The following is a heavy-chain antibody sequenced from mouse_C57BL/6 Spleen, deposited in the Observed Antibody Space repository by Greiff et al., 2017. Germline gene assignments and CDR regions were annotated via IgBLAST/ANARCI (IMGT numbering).Heavy chain of an antibody. J-gene: IGHJ1*03. CDR1: GYTFTDYN. V-gene: IGHV1-22*01. CDR2: INPNNGGT. D-gene: IGHD1-1*01. CDR3: ARRYYEDWYFDV. Sequence: EVQLQQSGPELVKPGASVKMSCKASGYTFTDYNMHWVKQSHGKSLEWIGYINPNNGGTSYNQKFKGKATLTVNKSSSTAYMELRSLTSEDSAVYYCARRYYEDWYFDVWGTGTTVTVSS.